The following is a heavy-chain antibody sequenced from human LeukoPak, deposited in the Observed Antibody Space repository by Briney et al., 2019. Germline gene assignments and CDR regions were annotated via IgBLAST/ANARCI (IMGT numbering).Heavy chain of an antibody. CDR2: MNPNSGNT. V-gene: IGHV1-8*03. CDR1: GGTFSSYA. J-gene: IGHJ6*03. Sequence: ASVKVSCKASGGTFSSYAISWVRQATGQGLEWMGWMNPNSGNTGYAQKFQGRVTITRNTSISTAYMELSSLRSEDTAVYYCARSIGDFWSGYRPYYMDVWGKGTTVTVSS. D-gene: IGHD3-3*01. CDR3: ARSIGDFWSGYRPYYMDV.